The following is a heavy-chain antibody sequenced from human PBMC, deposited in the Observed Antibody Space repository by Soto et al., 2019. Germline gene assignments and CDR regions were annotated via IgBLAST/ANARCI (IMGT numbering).Heavy chain of an antibody. CDR2: ISYDGSNK. D-gene: IGHD5-12*01. Sequence: QVQLVESGGGVVQPGMSLRLSCAASGFTFSSYAMHWVRQAPGKGLEWVALISYDGSNKYYADSVQGRFTISRDSSKNTLYLKMNTLRAEDTAVYYCARQATTSVATIVYWGQGTLVTVSS. J-gene: IGHJ4*02. CDR1: GFTFSSYA. CDR3: ARQATTSVATIVY. V-gene: IGHV3-30-3*01.